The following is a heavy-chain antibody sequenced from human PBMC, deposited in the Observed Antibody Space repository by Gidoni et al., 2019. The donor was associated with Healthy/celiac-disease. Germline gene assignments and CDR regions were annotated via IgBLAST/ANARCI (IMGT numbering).Heavy chain of an antibody. CDR2: FDPEDGET. J-gene: IGHJ5*02. D-gene: IGHD4-17*01. V-gene: IGHV1-24*01. Sequence: QVQLVQSGAEVKKPGASVKVSCKVSGYTLTELSMHWVRQAPGKGLEWMGGFDPEDGETIYAQKFQGRVTMTEDTSTDTAYMELSSLRSEDTAVYYCATDMWNGMTTVTTRGFRWFDPWGQGTLVTVSS. CDR3: ATDMWNGMTTVTTRGFRWFDP. CDR1: GYTLTELS.